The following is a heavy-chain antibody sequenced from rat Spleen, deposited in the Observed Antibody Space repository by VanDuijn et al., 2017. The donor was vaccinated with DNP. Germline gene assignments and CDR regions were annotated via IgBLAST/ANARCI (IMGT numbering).Heavy chain of an antibody. J-gene: IGHJ2*01. CDR3: ARHVLPLRVWDY. CDR2: IRYDGGST. V-gene: IGHV5-22*01. CDR1: GFTFSGYY. Sequence: EVQLVESGGGLVQPGRSLKLSCAASGFTFSGYYMAWVRQAPTKGLEWVAYIRYDGGSTYYGDSVKGRFTISRDNAKSTLYLQINSLRSEDMATYYCARHVLPLRVWDYWGQGVMVTVSS. D-gene: IGHD1-4*01.